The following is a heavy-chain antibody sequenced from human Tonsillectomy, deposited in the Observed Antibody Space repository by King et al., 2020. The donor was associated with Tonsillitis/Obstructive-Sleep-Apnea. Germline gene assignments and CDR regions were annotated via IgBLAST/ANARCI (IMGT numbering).Heavy chain of an antibody. CDR1: GYTFTSYG. CDR2: ISGYNGNT. J-gene: IGHJ6*03. CDR3: ARDLAYCSNTTCYYYMDV. Sequence: VQLVESGAEVKKPGASVKVSCKASGYTFTSYGISWVRQAPGQGLEWMAWISGYNGNTKYAQTLQGRVTMTTDTSTSTAYMELRSLRSDDTAVYYCARDLAYCSNTTCYYYMDVWGKGTTVTVSS. D-gene: IGHD2-2*01. V-gene: IGHV1-18*01.